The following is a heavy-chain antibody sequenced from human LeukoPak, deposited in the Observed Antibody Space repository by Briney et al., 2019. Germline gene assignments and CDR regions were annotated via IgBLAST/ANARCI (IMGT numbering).Heavy chain of an antibody. V-gene: IGHV1-18*01. Sequence: ASVKVSCKASGGTFSSYAISWVRQAPGQGLEWMGWISAYNGNTNYAQKLQGRVTMTEDTSTDTAYMELSSLRSEDTAVYYCATGTDSYYYDSWGQGTLVTVSS. CDR2: ISAYNGNT. J-gene: IGHJ4*02. D-gene: IGHD3-22*01. CDR3: ATGTDSYYYDS. CDR1: GGTFSSYA.